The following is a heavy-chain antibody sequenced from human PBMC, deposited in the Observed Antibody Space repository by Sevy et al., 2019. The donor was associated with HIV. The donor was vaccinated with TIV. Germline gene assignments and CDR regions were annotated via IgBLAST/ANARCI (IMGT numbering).Heavy chain of an antibody. V-gene: IGHV3-20*01. D-gene: IGHD4-17*01. J-gene: IGHJ4*02. CDR1: GFTFDDYG. Sequence: GGSLRLSCAASGFTFDDYGMSWVRQAPGKGLEWVSGINWNGGSKGYADSVKGRFTISRDNAKNSLYLQMNSLRAEDTAWYHCARDSSTTGLDYWGQGTLVTVSS. CDR3: ARDSSTTGLDY. CDR2: INWNGGSK.